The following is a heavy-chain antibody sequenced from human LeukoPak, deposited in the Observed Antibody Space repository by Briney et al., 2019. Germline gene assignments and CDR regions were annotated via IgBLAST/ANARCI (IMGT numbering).Heavy chain of an antibody. CDR2: IKSITYET. J-gene: IGHJ4*02. Sequence: GGSLRLSCAASGSSFTDAWMNWARQAPGKGLEWVGRIKSITYETHYAAPVQGRFTISRDDSRSTLYLQMSSLRSDDTAVYYCARHNEFFNWGQGTLVTVSS. V-gene: IGHV3-15*01. D-gene: IGHD3-10*01. CDR3: ARHNEFFN. CDR1: GSSFTDAW.